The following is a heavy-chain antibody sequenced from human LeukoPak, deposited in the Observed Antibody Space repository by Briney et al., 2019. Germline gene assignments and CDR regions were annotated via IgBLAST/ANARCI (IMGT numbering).Heavy chain of an antibody. J-gene: IGHJ3*02. CDR1: GGSISTYQ. D-gene: IGHD1-1*01. CDR3: ARDRTTSTRGAFDI. Sequence: SETLSLTCAVSGGSISTYQWSWIRQPPGKGLEWIGYIYYSGSTNYNPSLKSRVTISVDTSKNQFSLKLTSVTAAETAVYYCARDRTTSTRGAFDIWGQGTMVTVSS. V-gene: IGHV4-59*01. CDR2: IYYSGST.